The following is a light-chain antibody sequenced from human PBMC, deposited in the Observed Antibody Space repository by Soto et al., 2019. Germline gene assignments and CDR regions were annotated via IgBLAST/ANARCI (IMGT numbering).Light chain of an antibody. Sequence: EIVLTHSPGTLSLSPGEIATLSCRSIQSVSSSYLAWYQQKPGQALRLLIYGASSRATGIPDRFSGSGSGKDFTLTISRLEPEDFAVYYCQQYGSSPMYTFGQGTKVDIK. CDR1: QSVSSSY. CDR3: QQYGSSPMYT. CDR2: GAS. J-gene: IGKJ2*01. V-gene: IGKV3-20*01.